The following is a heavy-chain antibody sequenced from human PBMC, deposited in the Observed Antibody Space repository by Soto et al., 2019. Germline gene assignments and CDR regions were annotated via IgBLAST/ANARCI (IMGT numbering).Heavy chain of an antibody. Sequence: SLRLSCTASGFPFSSYGMHWVRQAPGKGLEWVAVIWYDGSNQDYADSVKGRFTIFRDNSKNTLYLQMNSLRADDTAVYYCASSINWGQGTLVTVSS. J-gene: IGHJ4*02. CDR3: ASSIN. CDR2: IWYDGSNQ. CDR1: GFPFSSYG. V-gene: IGHV3-33*01.